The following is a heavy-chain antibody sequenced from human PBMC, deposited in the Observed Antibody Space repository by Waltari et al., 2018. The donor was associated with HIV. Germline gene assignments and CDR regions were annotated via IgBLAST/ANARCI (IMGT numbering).Heavy chain of an antibody. Sequence: EVQLVESGGGLVKPGGSLRLTCAASGFTFSKAWMNWVRPAPGKGLEWIGRIKSKTDGGTTDFAAPVKGRFTISRDDSKNTLDLQMNSLKTEDTAVYFCVTSADYWGQGTLVTVSS. V-gene: IGHV3-15*01. CDR2: IKSKTDGGTT. CDR3: VTSADY. CDR1: GFTFSKAW. J-gene: IGHJ4*02.